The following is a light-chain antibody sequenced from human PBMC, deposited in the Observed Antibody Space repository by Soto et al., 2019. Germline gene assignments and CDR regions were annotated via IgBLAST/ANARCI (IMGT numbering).Light chain of an antibody. V-gene: IGLV2-14*01. CDR3: SSYTSSSTHV. J-gene: IGLJ1*01. CDR1: SSDVGGYNY. CDR2: DVN. Sequence: QSVLTQPASVSGSPGQSIAISCTGTSSDVGGYNYVSWYQQHPGKAPKLMVYDVNDRPSGVSDRFSGSKSGNTASLTISGLQAEDEADYYCSSYTSSSTHVFGPGTKVTDL.